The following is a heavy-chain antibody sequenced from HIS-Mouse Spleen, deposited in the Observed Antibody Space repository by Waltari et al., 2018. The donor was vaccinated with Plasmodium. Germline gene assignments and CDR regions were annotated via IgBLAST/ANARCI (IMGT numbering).Heavy chain of an antibody. CDR1: GGSISSSSYY. Sequence: QLQLQESGPGLVKPSETLSLTCTVSGGSISSSSYYWGWIRQPPGKGLEWIGSIYYSGGTYYTPSRKSRVTISVDTSKNQFSLKLSSVTAADTAVYYCARVPYYYDSSGYGMGWFDPWGQGTLVTVSS. V-gene: IGHV4-39*07. CDR3: ARVPYYYDSSGYGMGWFDP. J-gene: IGHJ5*02. D-gene: IGHD3-22*01. CDR2: IYYSGGT.